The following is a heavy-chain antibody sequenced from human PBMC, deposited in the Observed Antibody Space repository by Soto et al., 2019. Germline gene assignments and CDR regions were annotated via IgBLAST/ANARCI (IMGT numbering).Heavy chain of an antibody. V-gene: IGHV3-74*01. D-gene: IGHD1-26*01. CDR1: GFTFDYYW. CDR2: IHSDGTST. Sequence: EVQLVESGGGLVQPGASLRLSCAASGFTFDYYWMHWVRQAPGKGLVWVSRIHSDGTSTTYADSVKGRFTISRDNAKNTLSRQMNSLRAEDTAVYYCARGDRGAFELWGQGTVVTVSS. CDR3: ARGDRGAFEL. J-gene: IGHJ3*01.